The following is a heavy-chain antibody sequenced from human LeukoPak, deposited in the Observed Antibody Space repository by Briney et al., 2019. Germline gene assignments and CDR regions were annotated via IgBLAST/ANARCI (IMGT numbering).Heavy chain of an antibody. V-gene: IGHV4-61*02. D-gene: IGHD6-19*01. Sequence: SETLSLTCTVSGGSISSGSYYWSWIRQPAGKGLEWIGRIYTSGSTNYNPSLKSRVTISVDTSKNQFSLKLSSVTAADTAVYYCARDGRWLVDYWGQGTLVTVSS. CDR2: IYTSGST. CDR1: GGSISSGSYY. CDR3: ARDGRWLVDY. J-gene: IGHJ4*02.